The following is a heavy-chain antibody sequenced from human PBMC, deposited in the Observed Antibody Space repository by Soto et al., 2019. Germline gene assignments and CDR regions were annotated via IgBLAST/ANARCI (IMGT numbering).Heavy chain of an antibody. Sequence: SETLSLTCTVSGGSISSSIFHWGWIRQPPGKGREWIGSIYYSGRTNYNPSLKSRVTISVDTSKNQFSLKLSSVTAADTAVYYCARGYCSSTICYIWDNWFDPWGQGTLVTVSS. CDR2: IYYSGRT. CDR3: ARGYCSSTICYIWDNWFDP. V-gene: IGHV4-39*07. D-gene: IGHD2-2*02. J-gene: IGHJ5*02. CDR1: GGSISSSIFH.